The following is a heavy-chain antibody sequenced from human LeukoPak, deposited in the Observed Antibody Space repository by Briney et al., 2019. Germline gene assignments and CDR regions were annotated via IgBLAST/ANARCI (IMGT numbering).Heavy chain of an antibody. D-gene: IGHD6-19*01. CDR2: INHSGST. Sequence: PSETLSLTCAVYGGSFSGYYWSWIRQPPGKGQEWIGEINHSGSTNYNPSLKSRVTISVDTSKNQFSLKLSSVTAADTAVYYCARLAVAASIDIWGQGTMVTVSS. J-gene: IGHJ3*02. V-gene: IGHV4-34*01. CDR3: ARLAVAASIDI. CDR1: GGSFSGYY.